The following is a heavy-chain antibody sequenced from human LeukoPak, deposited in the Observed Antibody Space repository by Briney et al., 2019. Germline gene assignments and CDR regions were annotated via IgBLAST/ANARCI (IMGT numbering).Heavy chain of an antibody. D-gene: IGHD5-24*01. CDR2: MNPTSGNT. J-gene: IGHJ3*02. Sequence: ASVKVSCKASGYTFVNYDINWVRQATGQGLEWMGWMNPTSGNTGYAQKLQGRVSMTRDTSISTAYMELSSLTYEDTAVYYCTMTSPAGYNLVGAFDTWGQGTKVAVSS. V-gene: IGHV1-8*01. CDR1: GYTFVNYD. CDR3: TMTSPAGYNLVGAFDT.